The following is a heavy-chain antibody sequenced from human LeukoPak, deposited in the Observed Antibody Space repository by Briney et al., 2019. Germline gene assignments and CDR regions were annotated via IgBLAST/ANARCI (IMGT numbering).Heavy chain of an antibody. J-gene: IGHJ4*02. Sequence: GESLRISCKGPGYSFTSYWVGWVRQMPGKGLEWMGIIYAGDSDTRYSPSFQGQVTISADKSISTAYLQWNSLKASDTAMYYCVGSSGWSHWGQGTLVTVSS. CDR1: GYSFTSYW. CDR2: IYAGDSDT. CDR3: VGSSGWSH. D-gene: IGHD6-19*01. V-gene: IGHV5-51*01.